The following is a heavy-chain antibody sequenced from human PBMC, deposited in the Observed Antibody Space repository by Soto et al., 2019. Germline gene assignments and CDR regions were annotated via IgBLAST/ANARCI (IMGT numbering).Heavy chain of an antibody. D-gene: IGHD2-21*01. CDR1: GGTFSSYT. J-gene: IGHJ4*02. CDR3: ERPEGDGYNYS. Sequence: QVQLVQSGAEVKKPGSSVKVSCKASGGTFSSYTISWVRQAPGQGLEWMGRIIPILGIANYAQKFQGRVTITADKSTSTAYMELSSLRSEDTAVYYCERPEGDGYNYSWGQGTLVTVAS. V-gene: IGHV1-69*02. CDR2: IIPILGIA.